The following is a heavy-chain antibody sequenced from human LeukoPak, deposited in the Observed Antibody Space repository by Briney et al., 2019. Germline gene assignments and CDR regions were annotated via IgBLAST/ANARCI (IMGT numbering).Heavy chain of an antibody. CDR1: GFTFDDYG. CDR3: AASFGDYVNWFDP. V-gene: IGHV3-20*01. CDR2: INWNGGSI. J-gene: IGHJ5*02. D-gene: IGHD4-17*01. Sequence: GGSLRLSCAASGFTFDDYGMSWVRQAPGKGLEWVSGINWNGGSIGYADSVKGRFTISRDNAKNSLYLQMNSLRAEDTALYHCAASFGDYVNWFDPWGQGTLVTVSS.